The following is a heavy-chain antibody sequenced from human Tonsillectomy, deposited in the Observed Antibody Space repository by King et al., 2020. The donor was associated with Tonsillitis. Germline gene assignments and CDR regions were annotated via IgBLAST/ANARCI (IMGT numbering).Heavy chain of an antibody. CDR3: AKDTGPMATTPFDY. CDR2: ISWNSDSI. V-gene: IGHV3-9*01. J-gene: IGHJ4*02. CDR1: GFTFDDYA. D-gene: IGHD5-24*01. Sequence: VQLVESGGGLVQPGRSLRLSCTASGFTFDDYAIHWVRQAPGKGLYWVSGISWNSDSIGYADSVKGRFTISRDNAKNSLYLQMNSLGAEDTALYYCAKDTGPMATTPFDYWGQGTLVTVSS.